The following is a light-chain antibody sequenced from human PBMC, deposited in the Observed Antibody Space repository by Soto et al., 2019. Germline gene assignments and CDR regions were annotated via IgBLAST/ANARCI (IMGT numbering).Light chain of an antibody. V-gene: IGKV1-5*03. Sequence: DIQMTQSPSTLSASVGDRVSITGRASQSISTYLAWYQQKPGKAPKLLIYKASSLGSGVPSRFSGSGSGTDFTLTISSLQPDDSATYYCQHYNTYTWTFGLGTRVE. CDR2: KAS. J-gene: IGKJ1*01. CDR3: QHYNTYTWT. CDR1: QSISTY.